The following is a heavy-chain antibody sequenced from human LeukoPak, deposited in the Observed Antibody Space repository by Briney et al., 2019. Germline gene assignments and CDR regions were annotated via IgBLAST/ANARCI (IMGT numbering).Heavy chain of an antibody. CDR3: ARLYASDDFWSGYSHFDY. CDR1: GGSISSYY. CDR2: IYYSGST. V-gene: IGHV4-59*08. Sequence: SETLSLTCTVSGGSISSYYWSWIRQPPGKGLEWIGYIYYSGSTYYNPSLKSRVTISVDTSKNQFSLKLSSVTAADTAVYYCARLYASDDFWSGYSHFDYWGQGTLVTVSS. D-gene: IGHD3-3*01. J-gene: IGHJ4*02.